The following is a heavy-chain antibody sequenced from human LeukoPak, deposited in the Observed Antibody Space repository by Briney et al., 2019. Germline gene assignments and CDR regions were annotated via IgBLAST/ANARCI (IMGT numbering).Heavy chain of an antibody. J-gene: IGHJ3*01. CDR3: ARWSYGDFDALDV. CDR2: IYISGGT. D-gene: IGHD4-17*01. CDR1: GGSIMNGPHY. Sequence: SQTLSLTCTVSGGSIMNGPHYWHWIRQPAGKGLEWVGRIYISGGTYYNPSLKSRVTISIDKSKNQFPLDLSSVTAADTAVYYCARWSYGDFDALDVWGQGTMVTVSS. V-gene: IGHV4-61*02.